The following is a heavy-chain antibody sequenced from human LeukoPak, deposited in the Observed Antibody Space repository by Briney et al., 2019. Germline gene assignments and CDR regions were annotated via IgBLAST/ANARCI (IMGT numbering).Heavy chain of an antibody. D-gene: IGHD1-26*01. CDR3: AANPHYGRWELLDD. J-gene: IGHJ4*02. CDR1: GFTFSGYG. V-gene: IGHV3-30*02. Sequence: GGSLRLSCAASGFTFSGYGMHWVRQAPGKGLEWVAFIHYDGARSYYADSVKGRFTISRDNSRNTLYLQMNSLRPEDTAVYYCAANPHYGRWELLDDWGQGTRVTVSS. CDR2: IHYDGARS.